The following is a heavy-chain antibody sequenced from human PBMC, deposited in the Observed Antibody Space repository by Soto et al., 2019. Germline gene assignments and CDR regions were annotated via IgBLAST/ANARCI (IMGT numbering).Heavy chain of an antibody. Sequence: QVQLVESGGGVVQPGRSLRLSCAASGFTFSSYAMHWVRQAPGKGLEWVAVISYDGSNKYYADSVKGRFTISRDNSKNTLYLQMNSLRAEDTAVYYCARDGIAWNYRYYFDYWGQGTLVTVSS. D-gene: IGHD1-7*01. CDR2: ISYDGSNK. CDR1: GFTFSSYA. V-gene: IGHV3-30-3*01. CDR3: ARDGIAWNYRYYFDY. J-gene: IGHJ4*02.